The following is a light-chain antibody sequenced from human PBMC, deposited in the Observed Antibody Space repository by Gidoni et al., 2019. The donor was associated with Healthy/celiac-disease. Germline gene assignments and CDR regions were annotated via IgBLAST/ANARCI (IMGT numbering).Light chain of an antibody. V-gene: IGKV3-11*01. CDR2: DAS. CDR3: QQRSNWPPKYT. Sequence: MVMPQSPAPLSLSPGERATLSCKASQSVSSYIAWYQQKPGQAPRLLIYDASNMATGIPARFSGSGSGTDFTLTISSLEPEDIAIYYCQQRSNWPPKYTFGQGTKLEIK. J-gene: IGKJ2*01. CDR1: QSVSSY.